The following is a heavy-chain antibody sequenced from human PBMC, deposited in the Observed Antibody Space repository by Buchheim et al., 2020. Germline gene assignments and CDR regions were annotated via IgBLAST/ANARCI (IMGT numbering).Heavy chain of an antibody. Sequence: QVQLVQSGAEVKKPGASVKVSCKASGYTFTSYDINWVRQATGQGLEWVGWMNPNSGSTGYGPKFPGRVTMTRDTSIRTAYMELSSLRPEDTAVYYCASGYWNDEGGIKYWGQGTL. CDR3: ASGYWNDEGGIKY. J-gene: IGHJ4*02. CDR2: MNPNSGST. D-gene: IGHD1-1*01. V-gene: IGHV1-8*01. CDR1: GYTFTSYD.